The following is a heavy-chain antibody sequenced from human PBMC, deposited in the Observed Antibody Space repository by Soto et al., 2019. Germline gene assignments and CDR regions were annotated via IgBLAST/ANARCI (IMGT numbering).Heavy chain of an antibody. CDR1: GGSISNNNC. V-gene: IGHV4-4*02. CDR2: IYHSGTA. CDR3: ARRRITTFGVVITGYGMDV. J-gene: IGHJ6*02. Sequence: SLTCAVSGGSISNNNCWNWVRQPPGKGLEWIGEIYHSGTANYSPSLKSRVTISVDKSNNQFSLTLNSVTAADTAVYYCARRRITTFGVVITGYGMDVWGQGTTVTVSS. D-gene: IGHD3-3*01.